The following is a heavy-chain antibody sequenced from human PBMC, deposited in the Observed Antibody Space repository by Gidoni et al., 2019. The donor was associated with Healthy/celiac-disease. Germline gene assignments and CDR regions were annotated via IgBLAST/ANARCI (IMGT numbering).Heavy chain of an antibody. CDR1: GRSISSSSYY. Sequence: QLQLQESGPGLVKPSETLSLTCTVSGRSISSSSYYWGWIRQPPGKGLEWIGSLYYSGSTYYNPSLKSRVTISVDTSKNQFSMKLSSVTAADTAVYYCAREGGTPGYSGYDWNFDYWGQGTLVTVSS. CDR2: LYYSGST. CDR3: AREGGTPGYSGYDWNFDY. D-gene: IGHD5-12*01. V-gene: IGHV4-39*02. J-gene: IGHJ4*02.